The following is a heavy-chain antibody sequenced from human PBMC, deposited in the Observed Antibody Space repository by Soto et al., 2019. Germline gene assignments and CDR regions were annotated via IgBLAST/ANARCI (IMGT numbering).Heavy chain of an antibody. D-gene: IGHD3-22*01. CDR3: ARPRYYDSSGYNYGMDV. J-gene: IGHJ6*02. Sequence: GESRKISWEGSGYSFTSYWIVWVRQMPGKGLEWMGIIYPGDTDTRYSPSFQGQVTISADKSISTAYLQWSSLKASDTAMYYCARPRYYDSSGYNYGMDVWGQGTTVTVSS. CDR2: IYPGDTDT. V-gene: IGHV5-51*01. CDR1: GYSFTSYW.